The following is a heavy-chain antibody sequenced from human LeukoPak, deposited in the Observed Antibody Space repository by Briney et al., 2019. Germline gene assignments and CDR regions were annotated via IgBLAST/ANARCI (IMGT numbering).Heavy chain of an antibody. Sequence: GGSLRLSCAASGFTFTTYGMNWVRQPPGKGLEWVAVISYDGSNKYYADSVRGRFSISRDNSKNTLYLQMNSLRAEDTALYYCAREFLGFHPWGQGTLVTVSS. D-gene: IGHD2/OR15-2a*01. J-gene: IGHJ5*02. CDR3: AREFLGFHP. CDR1: GFTFTTYG. V-gene: IGHV3-30*03. CDR2: ISYDGSNK.